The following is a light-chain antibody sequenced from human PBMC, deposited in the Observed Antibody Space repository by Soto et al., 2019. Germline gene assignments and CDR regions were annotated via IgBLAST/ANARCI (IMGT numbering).Light chain of an antibody. CDR3: CSFTSITTYV. CDR1: SSDVGAYNY. V-gene: IGLV2-14*01. J-gene: IGLJ1*01. CDR2: EVS. Sequence: QSVLTQPASVSGSLGQSITISCTGTSSDVGAYNYVSWYQQQPGKAPKLMISEVSNRPSGVSNRFSGSKSGNTASLIISGLQAEDEADYYCCSFTSITTYVFGTGTTVT.